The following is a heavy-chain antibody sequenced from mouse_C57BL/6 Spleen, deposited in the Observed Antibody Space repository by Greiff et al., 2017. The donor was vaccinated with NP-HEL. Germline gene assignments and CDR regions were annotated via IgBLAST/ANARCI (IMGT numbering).Heavy chain of an antibody. Sequence: VQLQQPGAELVKPGASVKMSCKASGYTFTSYWITWVKQRPGQGLEWIGDIYPGSGSTNYNEKFKSKATLTVDTSSSTAYMQLSSLTSEDSAVYYCARNYYDYDFFFAYWGQGTLVTVSA. CDR3: ARNYYDYDFFFAY. V-gene: IGHV1-55*01. D-gene: IGHD2-4*01. CDR2: IYPGSGST. CDR1: GYTFTSYW. J-gene: IGHJ3*01.